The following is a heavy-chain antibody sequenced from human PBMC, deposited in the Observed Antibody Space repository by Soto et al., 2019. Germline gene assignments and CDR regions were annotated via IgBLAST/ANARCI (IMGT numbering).Heavy chain of an antibody. CDR1: FTFSSYA. CDR3: AKAFLLFDWWSLDY. D-gene: IGHD3-9*01. V-gene: IGHV3-23*01. CDR2: ISGSGGTT. J-gene: IGHJ4*02. Sequence: GGSLRLSWGGFTFSSYAMNWVRQAPGKGLEWVSAISGSGGTTNYADSVKGRFTISRDNSKNTLYLQMNSLRAEDTAVYYCAKAFLLFDWWSLDYWGQGTLVTVSS.